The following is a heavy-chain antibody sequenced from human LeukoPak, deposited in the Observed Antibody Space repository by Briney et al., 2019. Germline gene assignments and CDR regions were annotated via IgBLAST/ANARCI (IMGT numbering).Heavy chain of an antibody. D-gene: IGHD3-22*01. CDR1: GGSISSYY. Sequence: PSETLSLTCTVSGGSISSYYWSWIRQPPGKGLEWIGYIYYSGSTNYNPSLKSRVTISVDTSKNQFSLKLSSVTAADTAAYYCARLSPRYYDSSGYYFWVPFDYWGQGTLVTVSS. V-gene: IGHV4-59*08. CDR2: IYYSGST. J-gene: IGHJ4*02. CDR3: ARLSPRYYDSSGYYFWVPFDY.